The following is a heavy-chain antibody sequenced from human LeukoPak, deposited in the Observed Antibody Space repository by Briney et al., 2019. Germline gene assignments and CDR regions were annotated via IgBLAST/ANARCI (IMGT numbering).Heavy chain of an antibody. D-gene: IGHD2/OR15-2a*01. CDR1: GYSISSGYY. V-gene: IGHV4-38-2*02. Sequence: SETLSLTCTVSGYSISSGYYWGWIRQPPGKGLEWIGSIYHSGSTYYNPSLKSRVTISVDTSKNQFSLKLSSVTAADTAVYYCARDLSAFKGPSKDWGQGTLVTVSS. J-gene: IGHJ4*02. CDR3: ARDLSAFKGPSKD. CDR2: IYHSGST.